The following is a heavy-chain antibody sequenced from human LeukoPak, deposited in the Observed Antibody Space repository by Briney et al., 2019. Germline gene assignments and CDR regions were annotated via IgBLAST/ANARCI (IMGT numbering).Heavy chain of an antibody. CDR1: GFTFSCYG. CDR3: AKPVTTLNYFDY. V-gene: IGHV3-30*02. Sequence: GGSLRLSCAASGFTFSCYGMHWVRQAPGKGLEWVAFIRYDGSNKYYADSVKGRFTISRDNSKNTLYLQMNSLRAEDMAVYYCAKPVTTLNYFDYWGQGTLATVSS. D-gene: IGHD4-17*01. CDR2: IRYDGSNK. J-gene: IGHJ4*02.